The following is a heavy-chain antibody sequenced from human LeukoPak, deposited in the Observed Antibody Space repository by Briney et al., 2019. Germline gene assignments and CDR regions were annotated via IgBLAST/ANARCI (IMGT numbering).Heavy chain of an antibody. CDR1: GGTFSSYA. V-gene: IGHV1-69*04. CDR2: IIPILGIA. CDR3: ARDESGYSYGYNAWFDP. Sequence: ASVKVSCKASGGTFSSYAIRWVRQAPGQGLEWMGRIIPILGIANYAQKFQGRVTITADKSTSTAYMELSSLRSEDTAVYYCARDESGYSYGYNAWFDPWGQGTLVTVSS. D-gene: IGHD5-18*01. J-gene: IGHJ5*02.